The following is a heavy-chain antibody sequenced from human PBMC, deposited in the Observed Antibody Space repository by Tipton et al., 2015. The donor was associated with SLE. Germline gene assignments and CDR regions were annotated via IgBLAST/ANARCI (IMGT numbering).Heavy chain of an antibody. CDR2: MDHSGIT. J-gene: IGHJ2*01. CDR3: ARGYSSSWYREFFDI. D-gene: IGHD6-13*01. V-gene: IGHV4-34*01. CDR1: GGSFSGYY. Sequence: TLSLTCAVYGGSFSGYYWSWIRQPPGKGLEWIGEMDHSGITNYNPSLKSRVTISVETSKNHFSLTLSSVTAADTAFYYCARGYSSSWYREFFDIWGRGTLVTVSS.